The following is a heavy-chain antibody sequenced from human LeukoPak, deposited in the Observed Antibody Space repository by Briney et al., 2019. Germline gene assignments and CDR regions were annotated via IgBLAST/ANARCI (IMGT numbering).Heavy chain of an antibody. V-gene: IGHV3-21*01. J-gene: IGHJ5*02. Sequence: GGSLRLSCAASGFTFSSYSMNWVRQAPGKGLEWVSSISSSSSYIYYADSVEGRFTISRDNAKNSLYLQMNSLRAEDTAVYYCARGPVTTVTTTWFDPWGQGTLVTVSS. CDR3: ARGPVTTVTTTWFDP. CDR2: ISSSSSYI. D-gene: IGHD4-17*01. CDR1: GFTFSSYS.